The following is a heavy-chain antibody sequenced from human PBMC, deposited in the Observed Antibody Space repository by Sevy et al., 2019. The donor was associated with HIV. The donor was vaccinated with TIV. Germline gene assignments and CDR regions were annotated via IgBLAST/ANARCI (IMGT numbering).Heavy chain of an antibody. CDR1: GFTFSSYG. J-gene: IGHJ4*02. CDR3: ARDREGDSSSWYYDY. Sequence: GGSLRLSCAASGFTFSSYGMHWVRQAPGKGLEWVAVIRYDGSNKYYADSVKGRFTISRDNSKNTLYLQMNSLRAEDTAVYYCARDREGDSSSWYYDYWGQGTLVTVSS. V-gene: IGHV3-33*01. D-gene: IGHD6-13*01. CDR2: IRYDGSNK.